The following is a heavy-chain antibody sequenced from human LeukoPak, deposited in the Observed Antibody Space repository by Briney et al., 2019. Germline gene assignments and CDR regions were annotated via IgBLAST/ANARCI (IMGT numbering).Heavy chain of an antibody. CDR3: ARSREIYYDSSGYYPEDY. CDR1: GYTFTSYG. V-gene: IGHV1-18*01. D-gene: IGHD3-22*01. CDR2: ISAYNGNT. J-gene: IGHJ4*02. Sequence: ASVTVSFTASGYTFTSYGISWVRQAPGQGLEWMGWISAYNGNTNYAQKLQGRVTMTTDTSTSTAYMELRSLRSDDTAVYYCARSREIYYDSSGYYPEDYWGQGTLVTVSS.